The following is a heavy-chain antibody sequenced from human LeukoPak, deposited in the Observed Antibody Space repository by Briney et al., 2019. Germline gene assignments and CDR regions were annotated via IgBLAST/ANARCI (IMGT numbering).Heavy chain of an antibody. CDR3: AKDLRLRGVES. CDR2: ISGSGGST. CDR1: GFTFSSYA. V-gene: IGHV3-23*01. J-gene: IGHJ4*02. Sequence: GGSLRLSCAASGFTFSSYAMSWVRQAPGKGLEWVSAISGSGGSTYYADSVKGRCTISRDNSKNTLYLQMNSLRAEDTAVYYCAKDLRLRGVESWGQGTLVTVSS. D-gene: IGHD3-10*01.